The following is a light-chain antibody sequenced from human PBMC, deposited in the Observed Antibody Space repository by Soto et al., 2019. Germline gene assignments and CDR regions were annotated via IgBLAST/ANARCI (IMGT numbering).Light chain of an antibody. J-gene: IGKJ5*01. CDR1: QSLSSS. V-gene: IGKV3-15*01. Sequence: EIVMTQSPATLSVSPGEGATLSCRASQSLSSSLAWYQQKPGQAPRLLLYGASTRATGIPARFSGSGSGTEYTLTISSLQSEDFAVYYCQQYKNWPPITFGQGTRLEIK. CDR2: GAS. CDR3: QQYKNWPPIT.